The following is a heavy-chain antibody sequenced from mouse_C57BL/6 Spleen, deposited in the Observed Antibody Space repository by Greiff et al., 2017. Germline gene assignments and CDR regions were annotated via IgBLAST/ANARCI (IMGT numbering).Heavy chain of an antibody. J-gene: IGHJ4*01. Sequence: EVKLVESGGGLVKPGGSLKLSCAASGFTFSDYGMHWVRQAPEKGLEWVAYFSSGSSTIYYADTVKDRFTISRDNAKSTLFLQMTGLRSEDTAVYYGDRLDGHYYAMDYWGQGTSVTVSA. CDR1: GFTFSDYG. D-gene: IGHD2-3*01. CDR3: DRLDGHYYAMDY. CDR2: FSSGSSTI. V-gene: IGHV5-17*01.